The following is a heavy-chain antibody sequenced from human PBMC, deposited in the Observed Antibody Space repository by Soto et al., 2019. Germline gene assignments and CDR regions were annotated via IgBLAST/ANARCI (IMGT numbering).Heavy chain of an antibody. CDR1: GGTFSSYA. J-gene: IGHJ6*02. CDR3: ASDEGRSGYYDTSHYYYYGMDV. D-gene: IGHD3-22*01. CDR2: IIPIFGTA. Sequence: GASVKVSCKASGGTFSSYAISWVRQAPGQGLEWMGGIIPIFGTANYAQKFQGRVTITADESTSTAYMELSSLRSEDTAVYYCASDEGRSGYYDTSHYYYYGMDVWGQGTTVTVSS. V-gene: IGHV1-69*13.